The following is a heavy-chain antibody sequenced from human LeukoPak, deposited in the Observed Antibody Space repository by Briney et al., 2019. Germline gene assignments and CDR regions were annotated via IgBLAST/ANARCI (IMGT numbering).Heavy chain of an antibody. CDR2: ISSSSSYK. CDR3: ARDLTVTTFDY. J-gene: IGHJ4*02. V-gene: IGHV3-21*01. D-gene: IGHD4-17*01. Sequence: GGSLRLSCAASGFTLSSHWMNWVRQAPGKGLEWVSSISSSSSYKYYADSVKGRFTISRDNAKNSLSLQMNSLRAEDTAVYYCARDLTVTTFDYWGQGTLVTVSS. CDR1: GFTLSSHW.